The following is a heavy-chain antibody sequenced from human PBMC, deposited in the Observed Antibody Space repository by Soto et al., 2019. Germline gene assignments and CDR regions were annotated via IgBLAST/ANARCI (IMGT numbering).Heavy chain of an antibody. V-gene: IGHV3-30*18. J-gene: IGHJ4*02. D-gene: IGHD4-17*01. CDR1: VFTVSSYG. Sequence: PGGSLRLSCAASVFTVSSYGIHCVRHPPGKWLEWVAVISYDGSHKFYADSVKGRFTLSRDVSKGTLYLQMNSLRAEDTAVYYCAKEMFPQTVLHSPSPWGHYWGPATLVILSS. CDR3: AKEMFPQTVLHSPSPWGHY. CDR2: ISYDGSHK.